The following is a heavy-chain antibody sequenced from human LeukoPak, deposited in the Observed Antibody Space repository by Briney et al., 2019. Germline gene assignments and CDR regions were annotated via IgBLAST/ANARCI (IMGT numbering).Heavy chain of an antibody. D-gene: IGHD1-14*01. V-gene: IGHV3-53*01. Sequence: GGSLRLSFAASGLTVITNDMTWVRKRPGMGHEWVSVLYSDGNTKYADSVQGRFTISRDNSKNTLYLEMNSLSPDDTAVYYCARGVEPLAANTLAYWGQGTLVTVSS. CDR3: ARGVEPLAANTLAY. CDR2: LYSDGNT. CDR1: GLTVITND. J-gene: IGHJ4*02.